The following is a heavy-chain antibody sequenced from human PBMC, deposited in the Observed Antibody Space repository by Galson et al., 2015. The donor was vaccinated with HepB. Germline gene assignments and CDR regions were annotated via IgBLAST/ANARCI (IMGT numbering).Heavy chain of an antibody. CDR3: ARDPCSGGSCYSAFDY. Sequence: SLRLSCAASGFTFSSYGMHWVRQAPGKGLEWVAVIWYDGSNKYYADSVKGRFTISRDNSKNTLYLQMNSLRAEDTAVYYCARDPCSGGSCYSAFDYWGQGTLVTVSS. J-gene: IGHJ4*02. D-gene: IGHD2-15*01. CDR2: IWYDGSNK. CDR1: GFTFSSYG. V-gene: IGHV3-33*01.